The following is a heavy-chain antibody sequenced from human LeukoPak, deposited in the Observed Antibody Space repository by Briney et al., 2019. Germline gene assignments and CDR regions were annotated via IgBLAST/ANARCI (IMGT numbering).Heavy chain of an antibody. V-gene: IGHV1-2*06. Sequence: GASVTVSCKASGYTFTGYYMHWVRQSPGQGLEWMGRINSNSGDTIYAQKFQGRVTVTRDTSSSSTYMELGSLRSDDTAVYYCATENHYDSSGYFYGYYNGMDIWGQGTTVTVSS. CDR3: ATENHYDSSGYFYGYYNGMDI. CDR2: INSNSGDT. CDR1: GYTFTGYY. J-gene: IGHJ6*02. D-gene: IGHD3-22*01.